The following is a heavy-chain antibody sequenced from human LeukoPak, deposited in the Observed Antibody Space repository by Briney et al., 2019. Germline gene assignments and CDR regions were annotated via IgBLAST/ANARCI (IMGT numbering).Heavy chain of an antibody. CDR3: ARGSWYGSGVFYFDS. D-gene: IGHD3-10*01. J-gene: IGHJ4*02. Sequence: GGSLRLSCAASGFTFSSYWMHWVRQPPGKGLVWVSRMNSDGSSTSYADSVKGRFTISRDNAKNTLYLQMNSLRAEDTAVYYRARGSWYGSGVFYFDSWGQGTLVTVSS. CDR1: GFTFSSYW. V-gene: IGHV3-74*01. CDR2: MNSDGSST.